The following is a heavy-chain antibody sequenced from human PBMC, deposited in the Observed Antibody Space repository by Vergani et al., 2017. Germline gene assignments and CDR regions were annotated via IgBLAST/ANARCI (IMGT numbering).Heavy chain of an antibody. CDR3: AGDHGGHDDDSSGYHL. V-gene: IGHV1-69*08. Sequence: QVQLVQSGAEVKKPGSSVKVSCKASGGTFSSYTISWVRQAPGQGLEWMGRIIPILGIANYAQKFQGRVTITADKSTSTAYMELSSLRSEDTAVYYCAGDHGGHDDDSSGYHLWGQGTLVTVSS. CDR2: IIPILGIA. CDR1: GGTFSSYT. D-gene: IGHD3-22*01. J-gene: IGHJ4*02.